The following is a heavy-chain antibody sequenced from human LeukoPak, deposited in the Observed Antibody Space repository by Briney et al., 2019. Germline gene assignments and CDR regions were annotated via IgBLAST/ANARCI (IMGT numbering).Heavy chain of an antibody. CDR1: GGSISSGSYY. J-gene: IGHJ4*02. CDR2: IYTSGST. D-gene: IGHD6-6*01. Sequence: SQTLSLTCTVSGGSISSGSYYWSWIRQPAGKGLEWIGRIYTSGSTNYNPSLKSRVTISVDTSKNQFSLKLSSVTAADTAVYYCARESSIAARTFDYWGQGTLVTVSS. CDR3: ARESSIAARTFDY. V-gene: IGHV4-61*02.